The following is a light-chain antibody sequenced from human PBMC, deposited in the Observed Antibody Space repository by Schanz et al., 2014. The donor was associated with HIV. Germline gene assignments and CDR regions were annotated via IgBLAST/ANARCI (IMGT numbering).Light chain of an antibody. CDR1: SNDIGFYNY. Sequence: QSALTQPASVSGSPGQSITLSCTGTSNDIGFYNYVSWYQQHPGKAPKLILYDDTLRPSEYSDRFSGSRSGNTASLTISGLQAEDEGDYYCQSFDTSLSAVVFGGGTKLTVL. CDR3: QSFDTSLSAVV. J-gene: IGLJ2*01. CDR2: DDT. V-gene: IGLV2-14*01.